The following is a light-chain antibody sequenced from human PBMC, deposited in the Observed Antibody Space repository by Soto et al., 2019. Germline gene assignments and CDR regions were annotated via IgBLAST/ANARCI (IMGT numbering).Light chain of an antibody. CDR2: DAS. J-gene: IGKJ1*01. CDR1: QGITGW. V-gene: IGKV1-5*01. CDR3: QQYQRYWT. Sequence: DIQLTQSPSTMSASVGARVSTTCRASQGITGWLAWYQQKPGKAPKLLIFDASTLESGVPPRFTGSGSGTEFTLSISNLQPDDFATYYCQQYQRYWTFGHGTKVDI.